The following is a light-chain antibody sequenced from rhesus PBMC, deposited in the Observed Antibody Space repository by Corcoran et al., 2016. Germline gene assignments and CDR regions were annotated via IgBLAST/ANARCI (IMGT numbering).Light chain of an antibody. J-gene: IGKJ2*01. Sequence: DIQMTQSPSSLSASVGDRVTITCRTSENVNNYFNWYQPKPGKAPKLLISKASTLQSGVPSRFSGSGSGTEYTFTISSLQSEDVATYYCQHNYGTPYSFGQGTKVEI. CDR1: ENVNNY. CDR2: KAS. CDR3: QHNYGTPYS. V-gene: IGKV1-74*01.